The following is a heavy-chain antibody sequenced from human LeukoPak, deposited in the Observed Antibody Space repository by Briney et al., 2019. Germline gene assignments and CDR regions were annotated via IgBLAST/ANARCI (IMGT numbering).Heavy chain of an antibody. D-gene: IGHD3-10*01. CDR1: GFTFSSYA. V-gene: IGHV3-23*01. CDR2: ISGSGGST. CDR3: AKGARYGSGSYYTFDY. J-gene: IGHJ4*02. Sequence: GGSLRLSCAASGFTFSSYAMSWVRQAPGKGLEWVSAISGSGGSTYYTDSVKGRFTISRDNSKNTLYLQMNSLRAEDTAVYYCAKGARYGSGSYYTFDYWGQGTLVTVSS.